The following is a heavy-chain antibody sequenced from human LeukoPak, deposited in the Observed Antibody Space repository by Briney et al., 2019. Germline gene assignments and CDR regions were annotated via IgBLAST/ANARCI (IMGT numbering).Heavy chain of an antibody. Sequence: SVKVSCKASGGTFKSYTISWVRQAPGQGLEWMGGIMPLFETPDYAQRFQGRVTITADESTSTAYMELSSLRSEDTAVYYCARETQPGYSSGWYRSYFDYWGQGTLVTVSS. V-gene: IGHV1-69*13. CDR2: IMPLFETP. D-gene: IGHD6-19*01. J-gene: IGHJ4*02. CDR3: ARETQPGYSSGWYRSYFDY. CDR1: GGTFKSYT.